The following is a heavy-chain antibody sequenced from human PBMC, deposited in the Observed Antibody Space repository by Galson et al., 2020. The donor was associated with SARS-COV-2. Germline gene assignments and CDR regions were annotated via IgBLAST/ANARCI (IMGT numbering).Heavy chain of an antibody. CDR3: ARSPPASTSGTSIYFDY. Sequence: GESLKISCAASGFAFSSYTMNWVRQAPGKGLEWVASLDTSSTYIYHADSLKGRFTISRDNAENSLYLQMYSLRAEDTAVYYCARSPPASTSGTSIYFDYWGQGTQVTVSS. J-gene: IGHJ4*02. V-gene: IGHV3-21*01. CDR1: GFAFSSYT. CDR2: LDTSSTYI. D-gene: IGHD3-10*01.